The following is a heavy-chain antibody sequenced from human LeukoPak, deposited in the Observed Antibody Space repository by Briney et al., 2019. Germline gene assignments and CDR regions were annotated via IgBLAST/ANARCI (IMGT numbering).Heavy chain of an antibody. CDR2: IIPIFGTA. D-gene: IGHD3-9*01. V-gene: IGHV1-69*13. CDR3: AKDSGGYFEWFESYY. CDR1: GVTFTSYA. J-gene: IGHJ4*02. Sequence: SVKVSSKASGVTFTSYAISWVRQAPGQGLEWMGGIIPIFGTANYAQKFQGRVTITADESTSTAYMELSSLRSEDTAVSYCAKDSGGYFEWFESYYWGQGTLVTVSS.